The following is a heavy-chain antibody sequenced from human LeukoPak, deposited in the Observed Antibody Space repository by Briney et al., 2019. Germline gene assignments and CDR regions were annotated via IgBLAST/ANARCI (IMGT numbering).Heavy chain of an antibody. CDR1: GGSFSGYY. CDR2: INHSGST. Sequence: SETLSLTCAVYGGSFSGYYWSWIRQPPGKGLEWIGEINHSGSTNYNPSLKSRVTISVATSKNQFSLKLSSVSAADTAVYFCARARGAVAAYFDYWGQGTLVTVSS. CDR3: ARARGAVAAYFDY. V-gene: IGHV4-34*01. J-gene: IGHJ4*02. D-gene: IGHD6-19*01.